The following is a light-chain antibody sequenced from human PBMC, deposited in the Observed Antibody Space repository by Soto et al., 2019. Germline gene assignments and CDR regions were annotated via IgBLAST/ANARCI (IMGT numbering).Light chain of an antibody. V-gene: IGKV2-28*01. J-gene: IGKJ4*01. CDR2: LGS. CDR1: QSLLYDNGYIY. Sequence: DIVMTQSPLSLPVTPGEPASISCRSSQSLLYDNGYIYLDWYLQKPGRSPQLLIYLGSNRASGVFDKXSGSVSGTDFTLEISRVEAEDVGLYYCMQTLQTPRTFGGGTKVEIK. CDR3: MQTLQTPRT.